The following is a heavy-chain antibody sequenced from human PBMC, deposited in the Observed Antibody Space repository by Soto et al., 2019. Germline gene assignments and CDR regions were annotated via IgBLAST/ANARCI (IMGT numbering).Heavy chain of an antibody. CDR3: ASWVIALGGTGYFRH. D-gene: IGHD6-19*01. J-gene: IGHJ1*01. Sequence: GGSLRLSCAASGFTFASHAMSWVRQAPGKGLEWVSGISANGGGANYADSVKGRFSLSRDNSKNTMFLQMDSLTAEDTAIYYCASWVIALGGTGYFRHWGQGTLVTVSS. V-gene: IGHV3-23*01. CDR2: ISANGGGA. CDR1: GFTFASHA.